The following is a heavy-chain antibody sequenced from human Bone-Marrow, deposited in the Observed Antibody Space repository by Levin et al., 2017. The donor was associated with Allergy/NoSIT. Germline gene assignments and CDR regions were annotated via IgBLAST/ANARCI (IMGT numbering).Heavy chain of an antibody. CDR2: ISAYNGDT. D-gene: IGHD5-24*01. CDR3: ARDGALRDGYKIPLEY. CDR1: GFTFSDYG. V-gene: IGHV1-18*01. J-gene: IGHJ4*02. Sequence: GESLKISCAASGFTFSDYGITWVRQAPGQGLEWMGWISAYNGDTNYAQKFQGRVSVTTDTSTSTAYMELRSLRSDDTAVYYCARDGALRDGYKIPLEYWGQGTLVTVSS.